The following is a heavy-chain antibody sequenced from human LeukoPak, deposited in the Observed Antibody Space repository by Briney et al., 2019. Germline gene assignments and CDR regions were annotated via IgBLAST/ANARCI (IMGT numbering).Heavy chain of an antibody. Sequence: ASVKVSCKASGYTFTGYYMHWVRQAPGQGLEWMRRINPNSGGTNYAQKFQGRVTITRDTSISTAYMELSRLRSDDTAVYYCASPYRCSSTSCYAFDYWGRGTLVTVSS. J-gene: IGHJ4*02. CDR3: ASPYRCSSTSCYAFDY. CDR2: INPNSGGT. V-gene: IGHV1-2*06. D-gene: IGHD2-2*01. CDR1: GYTFTGYY.